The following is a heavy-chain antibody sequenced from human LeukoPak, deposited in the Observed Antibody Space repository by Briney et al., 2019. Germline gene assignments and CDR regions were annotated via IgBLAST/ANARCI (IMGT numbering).Heavy chain of an antibody. CDR3: ARDKGQWNYYYMDV. D-gene: IGHD6-19*01. CDR1: GFTFSSYS. CDR2: IDSTRTTI. J-gene: IGHJ6*03. V-gene: IGHV3-48*01. Sequence: GGSLRLSCAASGFTFSSYSMNWVRQAPGKGLEWVSYIDSTRTTIYHYADSVKGRFTISRDNAKNSLYLQMNSLRAEDTAIYYCARDKGQWNYYYMDVWGKGATVTVSS.